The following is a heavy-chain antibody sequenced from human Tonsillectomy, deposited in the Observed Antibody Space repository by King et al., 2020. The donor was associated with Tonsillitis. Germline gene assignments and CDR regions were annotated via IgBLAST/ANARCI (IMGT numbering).Heavy chain of an antibody. CDR1: GYTFTGYG. CDR2: ISPFNGNT. V-gene: IGHV1-18*01. D-gene: IGHD3-10*01. CDR3: ARDLGLGVRGVAIDY. Sequence: VQLVESGAEVKKPGASVKVSCKASGYTFTGYGISWVRQAPGQGLEWMGWISPFNGNTYYAQKLQGRVTMTTDTSASTAYMELRSLRSDDTAVYYCARDLGLGVRGVAIDYWGQGTLVTVSS. J-gene: IGHJ4*02.